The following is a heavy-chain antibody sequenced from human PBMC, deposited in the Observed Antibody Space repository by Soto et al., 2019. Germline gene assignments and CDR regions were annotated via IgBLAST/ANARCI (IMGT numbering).Heavy chain of an antibody. J-gene: IGHJ4*02. Sequence: QVQLQESGTGLVKPSGTLSLTCAVSGGSISSSNWWSWVRQPPGKGLEWIGEIYRRGSTNYNPSLQGRVTISVDKSKTQFALKLSSVTASDTAVYYCARVFSSSSGPAQFDYWGQGPLVTVSS. CDR1: GGSISSSNW. D-gene: IGHD6-19*01. V-gene: IGHV4-4*02. CDR2: IYRRGST. CDR3: ARVFSSSSGPAQFDY.